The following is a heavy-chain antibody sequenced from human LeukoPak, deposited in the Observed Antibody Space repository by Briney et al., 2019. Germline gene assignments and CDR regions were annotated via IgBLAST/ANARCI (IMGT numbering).Heavy chain of an antibody. D-gene: IGHD1-26*01. V-gene: IGHV1-18*04. CDR1: GYTFTSYY. Sequence: ASVKVSCTASGYTFTSYYMHWVRQAPGQGLEWMGWISAYNGNTNYAQKLQGRVTMTTDTSTSTAYMELRSLRSDDTAVYYCARAWELLRHFDYWGQGTLVTVSS. J-gene: IGHJ4*02. CDR3: ARAWELLRHFDY. CDR2: ISAYNGNT.